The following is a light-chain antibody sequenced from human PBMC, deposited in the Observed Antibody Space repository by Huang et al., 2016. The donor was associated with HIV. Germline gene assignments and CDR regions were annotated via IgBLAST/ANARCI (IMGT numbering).Light chain of an antibody. Sequence: EIVLTQSPATLSLSPGERATLSCRASQSVRSYLAWYQQKPGQAPRLLIYEASNRATGMPARFSGSGSGTDFTLTISNLQSEDFAVYYCQQRSAWPLTFGGGTKVEI. CDR1: QSVRSY. CDR2: EAS. J-gene: IGKJ4*01. V-gene: IGKV3-11*01. CDR3: QQRSAWPLT.